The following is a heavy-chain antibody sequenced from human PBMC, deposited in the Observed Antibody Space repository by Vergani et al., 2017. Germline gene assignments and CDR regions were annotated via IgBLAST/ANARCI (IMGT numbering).Heavy chain of an antibody. Sequence: QVQLQESGPGLVKSSETLSLTCSVSFDSIRNLYCNWIRQPPGKGLEWIGSIHYSGSTNYNPSLKSRVTISVDTSKNQFSLKLSSVTAADTAVYYCARMGYGSSWYRWVPLYWGQGTLVTVSS. J-gene: IGHJ4*02. CDR2: IHYSGST. V-gene: IGHV4-59*11. D-gene: IGHD6-13*01. CDR3: ARMGYGSSWYRWVPLY. CDR1: FDSIRNLY.